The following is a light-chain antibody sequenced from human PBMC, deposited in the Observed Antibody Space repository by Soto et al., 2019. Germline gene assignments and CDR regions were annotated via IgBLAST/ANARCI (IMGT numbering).Light chain of an antibody. CDR3: GSYPSDDTTFV. CDR1: STDVGGYNY. J-gene: IGLJ1*01. Sequence: QSVLAQPSSVSGSPGQSITISCTGTSTDVGGYNYVSWYQHHPGKGPKLIIYEVSNRPSGVSDRFSGSKSGNKASLIISNLEAEHESDSYCGSYPSDDTTFVFGNGTKVTV. CDR2: EVS. V-gene: IGLV2-14*01.